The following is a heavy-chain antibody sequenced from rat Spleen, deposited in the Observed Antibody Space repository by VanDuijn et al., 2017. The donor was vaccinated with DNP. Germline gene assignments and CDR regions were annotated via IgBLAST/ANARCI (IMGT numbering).Heavy chain of an antibody. Sequence: QVQLKESGPGLVQPSQTLSLTCTVSGFSLTTYTVNWVRQPPGKGLEWIAAMSSGGSTDYNSALKSRLSISRDTSKSQVFLKMNSLQTEDTAMYFCARDNYFDYWGQGVMVTVSS. CDR1: GFSLTTYT. V-gene: IGHV2-6*01. CDR2: MSSGGST. J-gene: IGHJ2*01. CDR3: ARDNYFDY.